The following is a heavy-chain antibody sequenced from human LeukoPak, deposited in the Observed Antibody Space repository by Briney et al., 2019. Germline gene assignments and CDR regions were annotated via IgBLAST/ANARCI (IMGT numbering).Heavy chain of an antibody. D-gene: IGHD3-10*01. CDR1: GYTFSGYY. J-gene: IGHJ4*02. CDR3: ARVYGSGSYYDY. V-gene: IGHV1-2*02. CDR2: INPNSDGT. Sequence: ASVKVSCKASGYTFSGYYIHWVRQAPGQGLEWMGGINPNSDGTNYAQKFQGRVTMTRDTSISTAYMELSRLRSDDTAVYYCARVYGSGSYYDYWGQGTLVTVSS.